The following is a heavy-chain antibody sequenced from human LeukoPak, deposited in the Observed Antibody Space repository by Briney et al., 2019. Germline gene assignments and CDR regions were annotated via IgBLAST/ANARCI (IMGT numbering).Heavy chain of an antibody. Sequence: GGSLRLSCAASGFTFSSYGMHWVRQAPGKGLEWVAFIRYDGSNKYYADSVKGRFTISRDNSKNTLYLQMNSLRAEDTAVYYCAKEGDGYRPNYFDYWGQGTLVTVSS. D-gene: IGHD5-24*01. CDR2: IRYDGSNK. CDR3: AKEGDGYRPNYFDY. J-gene: IGHJ4*02. V-gene: IGHV3-30*02. CDR1: GFTFSSYG.